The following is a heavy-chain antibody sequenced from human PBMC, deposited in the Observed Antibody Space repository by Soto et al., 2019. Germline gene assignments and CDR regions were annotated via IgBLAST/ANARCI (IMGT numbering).Heavy chain of an antibody. Sequence: PPETLSLTCKVYGGSFSGYYYSCSRHLPGKRLERIGEINHSGNTDNNTPLKSRVTIAVDTSKNQFSLKLSSVTAADTAVYYCARDKVPAMVRGVNVGFQHWGQGTLVTVS. CDR2: INHSGNT. D-gene: IGHD3-10*01. V-gene: IGHV4-34*01. CDR1: GGSFSGYY. J-gene: IGHJ1*01. CDR3: ARDKVPAMVRGVNVGFQH.